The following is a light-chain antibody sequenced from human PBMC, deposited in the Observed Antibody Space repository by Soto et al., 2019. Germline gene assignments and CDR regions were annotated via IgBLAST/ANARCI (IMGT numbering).Light chain of an antibody. J-gene: IGLJ1*01. V-gene: IGLV1-44*01. Sequence: QSVLTQPPSASGTPGQRVTISCSGSNSNIGNNNVNWYQQLPGAAPKLLIFSTDQRLSGVPDRFSGSKSGTSASLAISGLQSEDEADYYCATWDDSPRVFYVLGTGTKVPVL. CDR2: STD. CDR3: ATWDDSPRVFYV. CDR1: NSNIGNNN.